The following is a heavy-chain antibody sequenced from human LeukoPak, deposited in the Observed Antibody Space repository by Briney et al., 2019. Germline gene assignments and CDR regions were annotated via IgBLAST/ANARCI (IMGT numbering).Heavy chain of an antibody. CDR3: AKFHGTFHYYYGMDV. CDR2: ISYDGSNK. Sequence: GGSLRLSCAASGFTFSSYGMHWVRQAPGKGLEWVAVISYDGSNKYYADSVKGRFTISRDNSKNTLYLQMNSLRAEDTAVYYCAKFHGTFHYYYGMDVWGKGATVTVSS. V-gene: IGHV3-30*18. J-gene: IGHJ6*04. CDR1: GFTFSSYG. D-gene: IGHD2/OR15-2a*01.